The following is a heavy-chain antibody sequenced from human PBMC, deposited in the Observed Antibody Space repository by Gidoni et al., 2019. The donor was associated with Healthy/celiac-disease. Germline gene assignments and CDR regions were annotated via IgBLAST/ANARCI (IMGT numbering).Heavy chain of an antibody. V-gene: IGHV1-8*01. CDR3: SRGKMGYCSSTSCPKPYGMDV. D-gene: IGHD2-2*01. CDR1: GYNFTSYE. CDR2: MNPTSGNT. Sequence: QLQLVQSGAEVKKPGAAVKVSCKASGYNFTSYEINWVRQSTGQGREWMGWMNPTSGNTGDAQKFQGRVTMTRNTSISTAYMELSSLRSEDTAVYYCSRGKMGYCSSTSCPKPYGMDVWGQGTTVTVSS. J-gene: IGHJ6*02.